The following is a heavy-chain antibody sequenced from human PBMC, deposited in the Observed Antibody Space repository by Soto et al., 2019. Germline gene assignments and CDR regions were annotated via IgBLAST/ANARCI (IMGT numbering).Heavy chain of an antibody. V-gene: IGHV4-39*01. Sequence: SETLSLTCTVSGGSISSSSYYWGWIRQPPGKGLEWIGSIYYSGSTYYNPSLKSRVTISVDTSKNQFSLKLSSVTAADTAVYYCARLPDYGDYLTMADYYYMDVWGKGTTVTVSS. CDR1: GGSISSSSYY. D-gene: IGHD4-17*01. J-gene: IGHJ6*03. CDR2: IYYSGST. CDR3: ARLPDYGDYLTMADYYYMDV.